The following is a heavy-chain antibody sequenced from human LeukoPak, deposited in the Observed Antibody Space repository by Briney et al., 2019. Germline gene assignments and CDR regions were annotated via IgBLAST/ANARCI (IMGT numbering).Heavy chain of an antibody. Sequence: PGGSLRLSCAASGFTFSSYSMNWVRQAPGKGLEWVSSISSSSSYIYYADSAKGRFTISRDNAKNSLYLQMNSLRAEDTAVYYCARERRITGTRSFDYWGQGTLVTVSS. D-gene: IGHD1-7*01. J-gene: IGHJ4*02. CDR1: GFTFSSYS. CDR3: ARERRITGTRSFDY. CDR2: ISSSSSYI. V-gene: IGHV3-21*01.